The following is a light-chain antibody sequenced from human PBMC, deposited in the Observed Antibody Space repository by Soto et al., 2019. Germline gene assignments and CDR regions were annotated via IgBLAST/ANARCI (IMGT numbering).Light chain of an antibody. V-gene: IGKV3-15*01. CDR2: GAS. CDR3: QQYHNWPPQYT. Sequence: EIVMTQSPATLSVSPGERATLSCRASQTVSSNLAWYQQKPGQAPRLLIHGASTRATGVPARFSGSGSGTEITLTISSLQSEDFAVYYCQQYHNWPPQYTFGQGTKVQIK. J-gene: IGKJ2*01. CDR1: QTVSSN.